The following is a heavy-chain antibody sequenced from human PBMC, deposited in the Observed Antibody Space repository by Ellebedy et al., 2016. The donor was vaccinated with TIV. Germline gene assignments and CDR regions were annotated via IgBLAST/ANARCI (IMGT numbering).Heavy chain of an antibody. CDR3: ARHCTNGVCYHFDY. D-gene: IGHD2-8*01. CDR2: INHSGST. J-gene: IGHJ4*02. V-gene: IGHV4-34*01. CDR1: GGSFSGYY. Sequence: SETLSLTCAVYGGSFSGYYWSWIRQPPGKGLEWIGEINHSGSTNYNPSLKSRVTISVDTSKNQFSLKLSSVTAADTAVYYCARHCTNGVCYHFDYWGQGTLVTVSS.